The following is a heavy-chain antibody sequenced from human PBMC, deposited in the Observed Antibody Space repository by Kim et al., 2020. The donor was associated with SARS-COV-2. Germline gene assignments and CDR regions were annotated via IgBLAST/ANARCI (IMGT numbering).Heavy chain of an antibody. CDR1: GFTFSSYS. V-gene: IGHV3-48*02. CDR2: ISSSSSTI. D-gene: IGHD6-13*01. CDR3: AREIGYNSSWYSYYYYGMDV. J-gene: IGHJ6*02. Sequence: GGSLRLSCAASGFTFSSYSMNWVRQAPGKGLEWVSYISSSSSTIYYADSVKGRFTISRDNAKNSLYLQMNSLRDEDTAVYYCAREIGYNSSWYSYYYYGMDVWGQGTTVTVSS.